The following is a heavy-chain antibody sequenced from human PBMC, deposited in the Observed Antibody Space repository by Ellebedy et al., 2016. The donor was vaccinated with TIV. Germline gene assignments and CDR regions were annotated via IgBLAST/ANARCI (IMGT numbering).Heavy chain of an antibody. Sequence: GESLKISXKGSGYSFTSYWIGWVRQMPGKGLEWMGIIYPGDSDTRYSPSFQGQVTISADKSISTAYLQWSSLKASDTAMYYCARRKRGNWNDGGWFDPWGQGTLVTVSS. V-gene: IGHV5-51*01. J-gene: IGHJ5*02. CDR3: ARRKRGNWNDGGWFDP. CDR1: GYSFTSYW. CDR2: IYPGDSDT. D-gene: IGHD1-20*01.